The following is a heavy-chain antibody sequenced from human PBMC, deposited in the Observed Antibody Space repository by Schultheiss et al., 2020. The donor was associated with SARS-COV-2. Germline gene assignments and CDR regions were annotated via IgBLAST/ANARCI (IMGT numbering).Heavy chain of an antibody. Sequence: GSLRLSCTVSGGSISSYYWSWIRQPPGKGLEWIGYIYYSGSTNYNPSLKSRVTISVDTSKNQFSLKLSSVTAADTAVYYCARVHQGFDWGQGTLVTVSS. CDR1: GGSISSYY. CDR3: ARVHQGFD. CDR2: IYYSGST. V-gene: IGHV4-59*01. J-gene: IGHJ4*02. D-gene: IGHD3-10*01.